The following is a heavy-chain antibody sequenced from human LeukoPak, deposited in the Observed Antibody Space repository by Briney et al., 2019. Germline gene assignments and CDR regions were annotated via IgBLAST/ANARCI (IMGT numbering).Heavy chain of an antibody. CDR3: ARDKLGGYYYYGMDV. V-gene: IGHV3-30*04. J-gene: IGHJ6*04. CDR1: GFTFSSYA. CDR2: ISYDGSNK. D-gene: IGHD7-27*01. Sequence: GRSLRLSCAASGFTFSSYAMHWVRQAPGKGLEWVAGISYDGSNKYYADSVKGRFTISRDNSKNTLYLQMNSLRAEDTAVYYCARDKLGGYYYYGMDVWGKGTTVTVSS.